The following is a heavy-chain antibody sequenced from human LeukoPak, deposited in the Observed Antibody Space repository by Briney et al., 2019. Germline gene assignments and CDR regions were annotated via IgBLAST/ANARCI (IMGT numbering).Heavy chain of an antibody. J-gene: IGHJ6*02. Sequence: ASVKVSCKASGYRFSDHGISWVRQAPGQGLEWMGWLSVDNGYAKYAQRVQGRLTMTTDTSTTTAYMELRSLRPDDTAVYYYARRSGAWYYNAMDVWGQGTTVTVSS. CDR1: GYRFSDHG. CDR3: ARRSGAWYYNAMDV. V-gene: IGHV1-18*04. CDR2: LSVDNGYA. D-gene: IGHD3-10*01.